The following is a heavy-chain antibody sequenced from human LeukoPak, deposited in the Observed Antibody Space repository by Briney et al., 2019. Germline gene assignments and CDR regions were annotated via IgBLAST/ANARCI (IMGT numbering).Heavy chain of an antibody. V-gene: IGHV1-2*02. CDR3: ARDGCSGGSCYFLNYYYYYMDV. D-gene: IGHD2-15*01. CDR1: GYTFTGYY. CDR2: INPNSGGT. Sequence: ASVKVSCKASGYTFTGYYMRWVRQAPGQGLEWMGWINPNSGGTNYAQKFQGRVTMTRDTSISTAYMELSRLRSDDTAVYYCARDGCSGGSCYFLNYYYYYMDVWGKGTTVTVSS. J-gene: IGHJ6*03.